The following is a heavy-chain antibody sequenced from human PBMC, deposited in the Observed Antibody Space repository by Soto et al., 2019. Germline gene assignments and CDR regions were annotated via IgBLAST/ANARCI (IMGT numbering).Heavy chain of an antibody. J-gene: IGHJ4*02. D-gene: IGHD3-3*01. CDR1: GFSLSTSGVG. CDR3: ARDYDFWSGYYVFDY. Sequence: SGPTLVKPTQTLTLTCTFSGFSLSTSGVGVGWIRQPPGKALEWLALIYWNDDKRYSPSLKSRLTITKDTSKNQVVLTMTNMDPVDTATYYCARDYDFWSGYYVFDYWGQGTLVTVSS. CDR2: IYWNDDK. V-gene: IGHV2-5*01.